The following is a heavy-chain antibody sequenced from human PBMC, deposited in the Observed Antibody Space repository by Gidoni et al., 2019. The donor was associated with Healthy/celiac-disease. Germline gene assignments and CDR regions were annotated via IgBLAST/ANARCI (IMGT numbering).Heavy chain of an antibody. Sequence: GQLVQSGAEVKKPGASVKVSCKASGYTFTSYYMHWVRQAPGQGLEWMGIINPSGGSTSYAQKFQGRVTMTRDTSTSTVYMELSSLRSEDTAVYYCAIRARTNYYDSSGYLPLNYYYYGMDVWGQGTTVTVSS. CDR3: AIRARTNYYDSSGYLPLNYYYYGMDV. CDR1: GYTFTSYY. CDR2: INPSGGST. V-gene: IGHV1-46*01. D-gene: IGHD3-22*01. J-gene: IGHJ6*02.